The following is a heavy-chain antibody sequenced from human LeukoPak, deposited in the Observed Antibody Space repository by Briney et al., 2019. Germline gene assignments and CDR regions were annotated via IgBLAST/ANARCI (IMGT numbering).Heavy chain of an antibody. Sequence: PGGSLRLSCAASGFTFSSYGMHWVRQAPGKGLEWVAFIRYDGSNKYYADSVKGRFTISRDNSKNTLYLQMNSLRAEDTAVYYCAKDPRYFDWFGPYYFDYWGQGTLVTVSS. D-gene: IGHD3-9*01. CDR1: GFTFSSYG. CDR3: AKDPRYFDWFGPYYFDY. V-gene: IGHV3-30*02. CDR2: IRYDGSNK. J-gene: IGHJ4*02.